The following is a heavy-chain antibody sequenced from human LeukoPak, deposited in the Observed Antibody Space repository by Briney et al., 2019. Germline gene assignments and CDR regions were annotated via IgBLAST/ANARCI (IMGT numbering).Heavy chain of an antibody. Sequence: GGSLRLSCVASGFTFSPYSMGWVRQAPGKGLEWISYISNSVSTTYYADSVKGRFTISRDNAKNSVYLQMNSLRVEDTGVYYCTTYGRDGYKGYYWGQGTQVTVSS. CDR2: ISNSVSTT. V-gene: IGHV3-48*04. CDR1: GFTFSPYS. J-gene: IGHJ4*02. D-gene: IGHD5-24*01. CDR3: TTYGRDGYKGYY.